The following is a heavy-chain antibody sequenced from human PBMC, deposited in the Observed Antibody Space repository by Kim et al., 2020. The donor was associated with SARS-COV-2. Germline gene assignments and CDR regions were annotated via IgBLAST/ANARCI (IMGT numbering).Heavy chain of an antibody. CDR3: ATIAVAGKGAFDI. D-gene: IGHD6-19*01. V-gene: IGHV5-51*01. Sequence: YSPSFQGQVTISADKAISTAYLQWSSLKASDTAMYYCATIAVAGKGAFDIWGQGTMVTVSS. J-gene: IGHJ3*02.